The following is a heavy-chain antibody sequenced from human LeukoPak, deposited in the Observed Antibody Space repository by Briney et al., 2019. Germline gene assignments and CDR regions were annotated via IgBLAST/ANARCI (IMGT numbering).Heavy chain of an antibody. CDR3: ARDRVVGLGIDNAFDI. J-gene: IGHJ3*02. Sequence: SVKVSCKASGGTFSSYAITWVRQAPGQGLEWMGRIIPILGIATYAQNFQGRVTITADESTSTAYMELSSLRSEDAAVFYCARDRVVGLGIDNAFDIWGHGTMVTVSS. D-gene: IGHD2-15*01. V-gene: IGHV1-69*04. CDR1: GGTFSSYA. CDR2: IIPILGIA.